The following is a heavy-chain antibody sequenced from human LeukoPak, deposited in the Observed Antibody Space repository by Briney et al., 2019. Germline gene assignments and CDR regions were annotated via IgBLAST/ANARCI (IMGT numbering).Heavy chain of an antibody. Sequence: GGSLRLSCAASGFTFSSYWMSWVRQAPGKGLEWVANIKQDGSEKYYVDSVKGRFTISRDNAKNSLYLQMNSLRAEDTAVYYCAREGYDRSGPVGYFQHWGQGTLVTVSS. V-gene: IGHV3-7*01. J-gene: IGHJ1*01. CDR1: GFTFSSYW. CDR2: IKQDGSEK. CDR3: AREGYDRSGPVGYFQH. D-gene: IGHD3-22*01.